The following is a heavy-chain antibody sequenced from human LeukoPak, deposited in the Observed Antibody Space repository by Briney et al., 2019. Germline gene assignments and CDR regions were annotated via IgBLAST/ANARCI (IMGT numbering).Heavy chain of an antibody. CDR3: ARGPPPVTYYYDSSGYYYVY. J-gene: IGHJ4*02. Sequence: SETLSLTCAVYGGSSSGYYWSWIRHPPGRGLEWMGEINHSGSTNYNPSLKSRVTISVDTSKNQFSLKLSSVTAADTAVYYCARGPPPVTYYYDSSGYYYVYWGQGTLVTVSS. CDR1: GGSSSGYY. D-gene: IGHD3-22*01. CDR2: INHSGST. V-gene: IGHV4-34*01.